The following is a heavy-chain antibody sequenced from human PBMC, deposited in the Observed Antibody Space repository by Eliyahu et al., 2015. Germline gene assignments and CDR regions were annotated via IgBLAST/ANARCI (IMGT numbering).Heavy chain of an antibody. CDR2: TSSGGTT. CDR1: GLXVSRHH. Sequence: EVQLVQSGGGLVKPGGSLXLPWCGLFGLXVSRHHMNWVRQTPGKGLDWVSFTSSGGTTYYSDSVKGRFTISRDNSENTIYLQMNSLRPEDTAMYYCARDISLDGLAYFDYWGQGVLVTVSS. J-gene: IGHJ4*02. V-gene: IGHV3-66*02. CDR3: ARDISLDGLAYFDY. D-gene: IGHD3-16*01.